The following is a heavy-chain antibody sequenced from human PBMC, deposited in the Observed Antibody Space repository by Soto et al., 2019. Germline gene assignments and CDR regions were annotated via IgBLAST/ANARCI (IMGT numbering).Heavy chain of an antibody. CDR1: GYTFTSYA. CDR3: ARDTNGSGWTRGGFDI. Sequence: QVQLVQSGAEVKKPGASVKVSCKASGYTFTSYAMHWVRQAPGQRLEWMGWINAGNGNTKYSQKFQGRVTITRDTSASTAYMELSSLRSEDTAVYYCARDTNGSGWTRGGFDIWGQGTMVTVSS. D-gene: IGHD6-19*01. J-gene: IGHJ3*02. CDR2: INAGNGNT. V-gene: IGHV1-3*01.